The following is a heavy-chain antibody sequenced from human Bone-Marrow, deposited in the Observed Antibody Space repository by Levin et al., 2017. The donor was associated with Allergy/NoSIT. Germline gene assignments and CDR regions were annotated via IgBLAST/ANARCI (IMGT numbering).Heavy chain of an antibody. CDR1: GFTFSSYA. CDR3: ARTGDPYYDFWSGYFNWFDP. Sequence: GGSLRLSCAASGFTFSSYAMSWVRQAPGKGLEWVSAISGSGGSTYYADSVKGRFTISRDNSKNTLYLQMNSLRAEDTAVYYCARTGDPYYDFWSGYFNWFDPWGQGTLVTVSS. V-gene: IGHV3-23*01. CDR2: ISGSGGST. J-gene: IGHJ5*02. D-gene: IGHD3-3*01.